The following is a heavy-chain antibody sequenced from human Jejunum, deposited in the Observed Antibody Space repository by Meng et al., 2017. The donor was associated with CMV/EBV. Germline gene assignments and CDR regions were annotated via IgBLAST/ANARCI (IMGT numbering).Heavy chain of an antibody. CDR3: VRAARSYAAPNFDF. CDR2: IYSSGST. V-gene: IGHV4-30-4*08. CDR1: GGSISRGDYY. D-gene: IGHD3-16*01. Sequence: QGQRQESGPGLVKPSQTLSLICTVSGGSISRGDYYRGWIRQPPERGLEWITYIYSSGSTYYNPSLRSRVTLSVDTSKNQLSLGLNSVTAADTAKYYCVRAARSYAAPNFDFWGQGILVTVSS. J-gene: IGHJ4*02.